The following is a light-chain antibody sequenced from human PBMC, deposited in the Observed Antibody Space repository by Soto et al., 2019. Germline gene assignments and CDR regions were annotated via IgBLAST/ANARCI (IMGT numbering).Light chain of an antibody. V-gene: IGKV1-5*03. CDR1: QSISIW. CDR2: KAS. Sequence: DIQMTQSPSTLSASVGDRVTITCRASQSISIWLAWYQQKPGKAPKVLIYKASTLESGVPSRFSGSGSGTEFTITISSLQPDDFATYYCQQYNSYWTFGQGTKVEIK. J-gene: IGKJ1*01. CDR3: QQYNSYWT.